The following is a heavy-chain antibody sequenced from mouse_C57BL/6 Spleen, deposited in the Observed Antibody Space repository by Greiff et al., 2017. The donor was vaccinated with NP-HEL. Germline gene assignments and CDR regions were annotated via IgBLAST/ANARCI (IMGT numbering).Heavy chain of an antibody. J-gene: IGHJ2*01. CDR1: GYTFTSYW. V-gene: IGHV1-50*01. CDR3: ARGEDWDVY. CDR2: IDPSDSYT. Sequence: QVQLQQPGAELVKPGASVKLSCKASGYTFTSYWMQWVKQRPGQGLEWIGEIDPSDSYTNYNQKFKGKATLTVDTSSSTAYMQLSSLTSEDSAVYYCARGEDWDVYWGKGTTLTVSS. D-gene: IGHD4-1*01.